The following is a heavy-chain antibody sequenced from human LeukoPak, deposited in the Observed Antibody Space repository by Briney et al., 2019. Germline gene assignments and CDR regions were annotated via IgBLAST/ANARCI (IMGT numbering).Heavy chain of an antibody. D-gene: IGHD3-10*01. CDR3: AKDIFQVMWGSGSPDY. V-gene: IGHV3-23*01. CDR2: ISGSGGST. J-gene: IGHJ4*02. Sequence: GGSLRLSCAASGFTFSSYAMSWVRQAPGKGLEWVSAISGSGGSTYYADSVKGRFTISRDNSKNTLYLQMNSLRAEDTAVYYCAKDIFQVMWGSGSPDYWGQGTLVTVSS. CDR1: GFTFSSYA.